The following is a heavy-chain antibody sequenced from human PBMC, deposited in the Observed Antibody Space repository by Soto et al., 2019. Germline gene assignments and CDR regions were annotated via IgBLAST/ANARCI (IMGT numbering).Heavy chain of an antibody. CDR1: GYTFTSYG. J-gene: IGHJ4*02. Sequence: ASVKVSCKASGYTFTSYGISWVRQAPGQGLEWMGWISAYNGNTNYAQKLQGRVTTTTDTSTSTAYMELRSLRSDDTAVYYCARDQERGYSYGSFDYWGQGTLVTVSS. D-gene: IGHD5-18*01. CDR2: ISAYNGNT. V-gene: IGHV1-18*01. CDR3: ARDQERGYSYGSFDY.